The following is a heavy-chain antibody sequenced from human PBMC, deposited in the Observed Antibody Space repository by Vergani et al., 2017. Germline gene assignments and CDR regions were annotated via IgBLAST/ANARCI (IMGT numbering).Heavy chain of an antibody. Sequence: QLQLQESGPGLVKPSETLSLTCTVSGGSISSSSYYWGWIRQPPGKGLEWIGSIYYSGSTYYNPSLKSRVTISVDTSKNQFSLKLSSVTAADTAVYYCARDLAVVAALSFGYWGQGTLVTVSS. V-gene: IGHV4-39*02. CDR1: GGSISSSSYY. D-gene: IGHD2-15*01. CDR3: ARDLAVVAALSFGY. CDR2: IYYSGST. J-gene: IGHJ4*02.